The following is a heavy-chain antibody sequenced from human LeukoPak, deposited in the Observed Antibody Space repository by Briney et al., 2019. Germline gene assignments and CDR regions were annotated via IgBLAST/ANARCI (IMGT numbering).Heavy chain of an antibody. J-gene: IGHJ4*02. CDR3: AKDGVAGYSYGIYGSGSYFGVGGYFDY. CDR1: GFTFDDYA. CDR2: IRYDGSNK. D-gene: IGHD3-10*01. V-gene: IGHV3-30*02. Sequence: GRSLRLSCAASGFTFDDYAMQWVRQAPGKGLEWVAFIRYDGSNKYYADSVKGRFTISRDNSKNTLYLQMNSLRAEDTAVYYCAKDGVAGYSYGIYGSGSYFGVGGYFDYWGQGTLVTVSS.